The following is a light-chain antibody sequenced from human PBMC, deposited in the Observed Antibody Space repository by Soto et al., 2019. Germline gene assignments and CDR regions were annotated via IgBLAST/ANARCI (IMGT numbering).Light chain of an antibody. CDR1: QSVDSTY. CDR2: GTS. J-gene: IGKJ1*01. Sequence: IGLTQSPGTLSLSPGESATLSCRASQSVDSTYITWYQQKPGQAPRLLIYGTSGRATGIPDRFSGSGSGTDFTLTISRLEPEDFAVYYCQQYGSSPSFGQG. V-gene: IGKV3-20*01. CDR3: QQYGSSPS.